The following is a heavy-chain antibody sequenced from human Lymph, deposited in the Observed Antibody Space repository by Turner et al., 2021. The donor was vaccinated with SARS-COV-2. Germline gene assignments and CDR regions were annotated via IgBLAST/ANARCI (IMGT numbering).Heavy chain of an antibody. CDR3: ARDRDSSGWVDY. CDR1: GFPFSSYA. Sequence: QVQLVESGGGVVQPGRSLRPSCAASGFPFSSYAMHWVRQAPGKGLEWVAFISYDGSDKYYADSVKGRFTFSRDNSKNTLYLQMNSLRAEDTAVYYCARDRDSSGWVDYWGQGTLVTVSS. J-gene: IGHJ4*02. V-gene: IGHV3-30*04. CDR2: ISYDGSDK. D-gene: IGHD3-22*01.